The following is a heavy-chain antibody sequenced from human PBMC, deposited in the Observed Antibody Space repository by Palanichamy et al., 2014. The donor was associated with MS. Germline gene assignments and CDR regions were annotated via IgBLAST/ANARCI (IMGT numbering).Heavy chain of an antibody. CDR3: ARDAYGEFYFDS. V-gene: IGHV3-21*01. D-gene: IGHD3-10*01. CDR1: DSTFSTYS. CDR2: ISSTGNYI. J-gene: IGHJ4*02. Sequence: EVQLVEVWGRPGQGLGGPLDSPVQPLDSTFSTYSMNWVRQAPGKGLEWVSSISSTGNYIYYVDSVKGRFTISRDNAKNSLYLQMNSLGAEDTAVYFCARDAYGEFYFDSWGQGTLVTVSS.